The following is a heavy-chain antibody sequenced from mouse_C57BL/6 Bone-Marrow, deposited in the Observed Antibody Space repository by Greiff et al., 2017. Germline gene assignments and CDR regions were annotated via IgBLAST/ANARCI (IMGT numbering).Heavy chain of an antibody. D-gene: IGHD1-1*01. CDR1: GFNFTSYW. Sequence: QVQLQQPGAELVKPGASVKLSCKASGFNFTSYWMHWVKQRPGRGLEWIGRIDPNSGGTKYTAKFKSKATLPVDPPSSTAYMQLSSLTSEDTAGYYCARGDLRRYAMDYWGQGTSGTVSS. J-gene: IGHJ4*01. V-gene: IGHV1-72*01. CDR3: ARGDLRRYAMDY. CDR2: IDPNSGGT.